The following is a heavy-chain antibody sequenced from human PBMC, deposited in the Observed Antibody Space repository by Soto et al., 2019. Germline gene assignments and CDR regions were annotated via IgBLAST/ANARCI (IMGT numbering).Heavy chain of an antibody. CDR3: ARDGSGYYTPDY. CDR2: ISYDGSNK. D-gene: IGHD3-3*01. CDR1: GFPFISYA. Sequence: GGSLRLSCAASGFPFISYAMHWVRQAPGKGLEWVAVISYDGSNKYYADSVKGRFTISRDNSKNTLYLQMNSLRAEDTAVYYCARDGSGYYTPDYWGQGTLVTVSS. J-gene: IGHJ4*02. V-gene: IGHV3-30-3*01.